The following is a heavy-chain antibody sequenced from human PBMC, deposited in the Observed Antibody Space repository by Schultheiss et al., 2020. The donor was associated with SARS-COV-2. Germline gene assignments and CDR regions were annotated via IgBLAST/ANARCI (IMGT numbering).Heavy chain of an antibody. CDR2: INSDGSST. CDR1: GFTFSSYW. V-gene: IGHV3-74*01. Sequence: GGSLRLSCAASGFTFSSYWMHWVRQAPGKGLVWVSRINSDGSSTSYADSVKGRFTISRDNAKNTLYLQMNSLRAEDTALYYCASSGWRLTYFDYWGQGTLVTVSS. CDR3: ASSGWRLTYFDY. J-gene: IGHJ4*02. D-gene: IGHD6-19*01.